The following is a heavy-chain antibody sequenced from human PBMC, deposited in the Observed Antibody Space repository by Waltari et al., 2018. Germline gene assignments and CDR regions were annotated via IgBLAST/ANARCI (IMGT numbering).Heavy chain of an antibody. J-gene: IGHJ2*01. CDR2: ISGSCGST. V-gene: IGHV3-23*01. CDR1: GFTFSSYA. CDR3: ARDARPPYSGSYLLNWYFDL. Sequence: EVQLLESGGGLVQPGGSLRLSCAASGFTFSSYAMSWVRQAPGKGLEWVSAISGSCGSTYYADAVKGLFTISRDNSKNTLYLQMNSLRAEDTAVYYCARDARPPYSGSYLLNWYFDLWGRGTLVSVSS. D-gene: IGHD1-26*01.